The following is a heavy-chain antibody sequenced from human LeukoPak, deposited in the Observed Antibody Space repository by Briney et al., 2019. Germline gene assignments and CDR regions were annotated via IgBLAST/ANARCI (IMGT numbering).Heavy chain of an antibody. J-gene: IGHJ3*02. D-gene: IGHD1-26*01. Sequence: ASVKVSCKASGYSFSRYGISCVRQAPGQGLEWMGWISTYNGNTNYAQKFQGRVTMTTDTSTNTAYMELRSLRSDDTAVYYCARDSVGATSDIWGQGTMVTVSS. CDR2: ISTYNGNT. CDR1: GYSFSRYG. CDR3: ARDSVGATSDI. V-gene: IGHV1-18*01.